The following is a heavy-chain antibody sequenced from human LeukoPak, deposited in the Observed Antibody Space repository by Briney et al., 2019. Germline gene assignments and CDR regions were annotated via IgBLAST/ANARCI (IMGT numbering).Heavy chain of an antibody. CDR1: GFTFSSYG. V-gene: IGHV3-30*02. Sequence: GGSLRLSCAASGFTFSSYGMHWVRQAPGKGLEWVAFIRYDGSNKYYADSVKGRFTISRDNSKNTLYLRMNSLRAEDTAVYYCAKDDVYDSSGYYENWGQGTLVTVSS. CDR3: AKDDVYDSSGYYEN. CDR2: IRYDGSNK. J-gene: IGHJ4*02. D-gene: IGHD3-22*01.